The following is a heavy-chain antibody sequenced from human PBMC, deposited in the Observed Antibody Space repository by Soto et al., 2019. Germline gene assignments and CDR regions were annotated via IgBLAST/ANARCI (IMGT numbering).Heavy chain of an antibody. CDR2: IYYSGST. D-gene: IGHD2-15*01. Sequence: PSETLSLTCTVSGGSVSSGSYYWSWIRQPPGKGLEWIGYIYYSGSTNYNPSLKSRVTISVDTSKSQFSLKLSSVTAADTAVYYCARETDCSGGSCYSRGDWFDPWGQGTLVTVSS. CDR3: ARETDCSGGSCYSRGDWFDP. CDR1: GGSVSSGSYY. J-gene: IGHJ5*02. V-gene: IGHV4-61*01.